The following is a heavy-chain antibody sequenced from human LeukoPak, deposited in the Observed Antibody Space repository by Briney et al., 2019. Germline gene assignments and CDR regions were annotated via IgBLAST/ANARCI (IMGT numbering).Heavy chain of an antibody. V-gene: IGHV3-74*01. CDR1: GFTVGSYW. J-gene: IGHJ5*02. Sequence: PGGSLRLSCAASGFTVGSYWMHWVRQAPGKGLVWVSRINSDGSSTNYADSVKGRFTISRDNAKNTLYLQMNGLRVEDTAEYYCARGRGPYGWFDPWGQGTLVTVSS. D-gene: IGHD3-10*01. CDR3: ARGRGPYGWFDP. CDR2: INSDGSST.